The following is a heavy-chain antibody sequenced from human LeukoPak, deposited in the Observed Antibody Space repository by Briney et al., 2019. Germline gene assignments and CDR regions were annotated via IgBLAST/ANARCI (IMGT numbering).Heavy chain of an antibody. CDR2: INHSGST. D-gene: IGHD6-19*01. CDR1: GGSFSGYY. Sequence: SETLSLTCAVYGGSFSGYYWSWIRQPPGKGLEWLGEINHSGSTNYNPSLKSRVPISVETSKNQFFLKLSSVTAADTAVYYCARGPQWLALYYYYGMDVWGQGTTVTVSS. J-gene: IGHJ6*02. CDR3: ARGPQWLALYYYYGMDV. V-gene: IGHV4-34*01.